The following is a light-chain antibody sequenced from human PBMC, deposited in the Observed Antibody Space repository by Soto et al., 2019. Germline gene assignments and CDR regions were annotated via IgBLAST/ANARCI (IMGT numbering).Light chain of an antibody. CDR1: SSDVGSYNL. Sequence: LTQPASVSGSPGQSITISCTGTSSDVGSYNLVSWYRQHPGKAPKLMIYEGSKRPSGVSYRFSGSQSGNTASLTISGLQDEDEADYYCCSFAGTSTSAHVVFGGGTKVTVL. CDR3: CSFAGTSTSAHVV. CDR2: EGS. J-gene: IGLJ2*01. V-gene: IGLV2-23*01.